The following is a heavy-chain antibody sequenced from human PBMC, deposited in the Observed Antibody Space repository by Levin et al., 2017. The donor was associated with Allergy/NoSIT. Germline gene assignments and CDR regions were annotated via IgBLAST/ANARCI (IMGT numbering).Heavy chain of an antibody. CDR3: ARSDLEGDDYGDYVVGYYFDY. V-gene: IGHV4-59*01. CDR1: GGSISSYY. J-gene: IGHJ4*02. Sequence: PGGSLRLSCTVSGGSISSYYWSWIRQPPGKGLEWIGYIYYSGSTNYNPSLKSRVTISVDTSKNQFSLKLSSVTAADTAVYYCARSDLEGDDYGDYVVGYYFDYWGQGTLVTVSS. CDR2: IYYSGST. D-gene: IGHD4-17*01.